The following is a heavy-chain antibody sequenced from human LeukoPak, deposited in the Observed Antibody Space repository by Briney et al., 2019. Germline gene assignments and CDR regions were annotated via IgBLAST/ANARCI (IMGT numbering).Heavy chain of an antibody. V-gene: IGHV3-30*18. Sequence: GGSLRLSCAASGFTFSSYGMHWVRQAPGKGLEWVAVISYDGSNKYYADSVKGRFTISRDNSKNTLYLQMNSLRAEDTAVYYCAEDQGYCGGDCYPYYFDYWGQGTLVTVSS. CDR1: GFTFSSYG. CDR3: AEDQGYCGGDCYPYYFDY. D-gene: IGHD2-21*02. CDR2: ISYDGSNK. J-gene: IGHJ4*02.